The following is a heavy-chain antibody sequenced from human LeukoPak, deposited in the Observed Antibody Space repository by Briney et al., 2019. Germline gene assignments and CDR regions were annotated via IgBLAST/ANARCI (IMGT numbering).Heavy chain of an antibody. CDR1: GYTFTGYY. Sequence: ASVKVSCKASGYTFTGYYIHWVRQAPGQGLEWMGWINPNSGGTNYAQKFQGWVTMTRGTSISTAYMELSRLRSDDTAVYYCASTLKVTTPFSLRYWGQGTLVTVSS. V-gene: IGHV1-2*04. J-gene: IGHJ4*02. CDR2: INPNSGGT. D-gene: IGHD4-17*01. CDR3: ASTLKVTTPFSLRY.